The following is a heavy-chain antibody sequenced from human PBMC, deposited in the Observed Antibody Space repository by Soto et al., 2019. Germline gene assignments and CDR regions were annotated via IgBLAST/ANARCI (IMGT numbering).Heavy chain of an antibody. Sequence: ASVKVSCKASGYTFTSYYMHWVRQAPGQGLEWMGIINPSGGSTSYAQKFQGRVTMTRDTSTSTVYMELSSLRSEDTAVYYCARARCSSTSCYARGFDPWGQGTLVTVS. V-gene: IGHV1-46*03. CDR1: GYTFTSYY. J-gene: IGHJ5*02. CDR2: INPSGGST. D-gene: IGHD2-2*01. CDR3: ARARCSSTSCYARGFDP.